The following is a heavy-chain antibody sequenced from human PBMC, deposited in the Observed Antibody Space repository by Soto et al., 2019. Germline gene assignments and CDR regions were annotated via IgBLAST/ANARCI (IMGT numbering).Heavy chain of an antibody. V-gene: IGHV3-23*01. CDR3: ARRGGGMYIDY. D-gene: IGHD1-26*01. Sequence: EVQLLESGGGLVQPGGSLRLSCAASGFTFSSYAMRWVRQAPVKGLEWVSAISGSGGSTYYADSVKGRFTISRDNAKNPLYLQMHRLGAEDTAIFYVARRGGGMYIDYWGQGTLVTVSS. CDR1: GFTFSSYA. J-gene: IGHJ4*02. CDR2: ISGSGGST.